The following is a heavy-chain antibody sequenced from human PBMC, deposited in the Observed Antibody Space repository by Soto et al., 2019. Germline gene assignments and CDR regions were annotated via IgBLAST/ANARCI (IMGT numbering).Heavy chain of an antibody. CDR3: ARVGEGIAARARDLTRGMCYFDD. J-gene: IGHJ4*02. CDR1: GGTFSSYA. CDR2: IIPIFGTA. Sequence: GDSVQVSCTASGGTFSSYAISWVRQAPGQGLEWMGGIIPIFGTANYAQKFQGRVTITADESTSTAYMELSSLRSEDTAVYYCARVGEGIAARARDLTRGMCYFDDWGKGNLVTVYS. D-gene: IGHD6-25*01. V-gene: IGHV1-69*13.